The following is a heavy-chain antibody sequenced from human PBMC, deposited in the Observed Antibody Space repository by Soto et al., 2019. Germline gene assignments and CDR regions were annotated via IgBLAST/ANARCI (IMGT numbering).Heavy chain of an antibody. CDR1: GFSFSSHW. V-gene: IGHV3-74*01. CDR3: AREGEGHCISSSCLNWFDP. Sequence: GGSLRLSCAASGFSFSSHWMHWVRQAPGKGLVWVSRINSDGSTTNYADSVRGRFTISRDNAKNTLYLQMNSLRDEDTAVYYCAREGEGHCISSSCLNWFDPWGQGTMVTVSS. J-gene: IGHJ5*02. D-gene: IGHD2-2*01. CDR2: INSDGSTT.